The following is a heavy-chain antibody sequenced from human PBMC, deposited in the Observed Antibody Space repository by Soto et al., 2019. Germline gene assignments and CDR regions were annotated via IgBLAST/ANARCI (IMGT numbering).Heavy chain of an antibody. J-gene: IGHJ3*02. V-gene: IGHV1-58*01. CDR3: AAKLNYYDSSGYYPPDAFDI. Sequence: SVKVSCKASEFTFTSSAVQWVRQARGQRLEWIGWIVVGSGNTNYAQKFQERVTITRDMSTSTAYVELSSLRSEDTAVYYCAAKLNYYDSSGYYPPDAFDIWGQGTMVTVSS. CDR2: IVVGSGNT. CDR1: EFTFTSSA. D-gene: IGHD3-22*01.